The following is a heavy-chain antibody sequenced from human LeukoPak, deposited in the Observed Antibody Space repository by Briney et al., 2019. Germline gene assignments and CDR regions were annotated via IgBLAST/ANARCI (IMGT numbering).Heavy chain of an antibody. CDR1: GFIFNNYA. CDR3: ARDLGFDP. J-gene: IGHJ5*02. CDR2: IYSGGST. V-gene: IGHV3-53*01. Sequence: PGGSLRLSCAASGFIFNNYAMSWVRQAPGKGLEWVSVIYSGGSTYYADSVKGRFTISRDNSKNTLYLQMNSLRAEDTAVYYCARDLGFDPWGQGTLVTVSS.